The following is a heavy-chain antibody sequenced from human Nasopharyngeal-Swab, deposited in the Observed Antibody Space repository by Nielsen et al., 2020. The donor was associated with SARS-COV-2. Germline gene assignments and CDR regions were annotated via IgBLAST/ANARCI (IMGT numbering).Heavy chain of an antibody. CDR2: IIPIFGTA. CDR1: GYTFTSYY. J-gene: IGHJ4*01. D-gene: IGHD5-18*01. V-gene: IGHV1-69*13. Sequence: SVKVSCKASGYTFTSYYMHWVRQAPGQGLEWMGGIIPIFGTANYAQKFQGRVTITADESTSTAYMELSSLRSEDTAVYYCAREVGRGYSYGYDYWGQGTLVTVSS. CDR3: AREVGRGYSYGYDY.